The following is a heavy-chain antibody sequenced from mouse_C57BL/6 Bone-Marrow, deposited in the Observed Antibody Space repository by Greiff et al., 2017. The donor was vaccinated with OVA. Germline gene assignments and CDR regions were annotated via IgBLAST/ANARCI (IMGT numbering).Heavy chain of an antibody. CDR2: ISSGGDYI. D-gene: IGHD1-1*02. J-gene: IGHJ3*01. Sequence: DVMLVESGEGLVKPGGSLKLSCAASGFTFSSYAMSWVRQTPEKRLEWVAYISSGGDYIYYADTVKGRFTISRDNARNTLYLQMSSLKSEDTAMYYCTRGRGAWFAYWGQGTLVTVSA. V-gene: IGHV5-9-1*02. CDR1: GFTFSSYA. CDR3: TRGRGAWFAY.